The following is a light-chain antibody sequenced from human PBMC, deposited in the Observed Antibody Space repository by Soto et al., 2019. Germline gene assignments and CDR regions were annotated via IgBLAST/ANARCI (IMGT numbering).Light chain of an antibody. V-gene: IGKV3-20*01. Sequence: ENVFTQSPGTLSLSPGERATLSCRASESVSSIYVAWYQKRPGQAPRLLIYHTSSRATGIPARFSGSGSGTEFTLTISSLQSEDFAVYYCQHYQNLWAFGQGTKVDIK. CDR1: ESVSSIY. CDR3: QHYQNLWA. CDR2: HTS. J-gene: IGKJ1*01.